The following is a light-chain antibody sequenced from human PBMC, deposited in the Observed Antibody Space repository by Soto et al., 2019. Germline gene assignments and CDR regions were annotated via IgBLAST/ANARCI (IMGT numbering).Light chain of an antibody. V-gene: IGLV2-14*01. Sequence: QSALTQPASVSGSPGHSIAISCTGTRSDVGAYNYVSWYQQHPGKAPKLMISEVTNRPSGVSDRFSGSKSGNTASLTISGLQAEDEADYYCSSFTSRFTFVFGTGTK. CDR1: RSDVGAYNY. CDR2: EVT. J-gene: IGLJ1*01. CDR3: SSFTSRFTFV.